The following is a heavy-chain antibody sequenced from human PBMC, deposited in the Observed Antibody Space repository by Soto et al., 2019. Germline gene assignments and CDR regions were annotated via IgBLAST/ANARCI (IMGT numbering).Heavy chain of an antibody. D-gene: IGHD4-17*01. CDR2: IYYSGST. V-gene: IGHV4-59*01. CDR1: GGSISSYY. Sequence: SETLSLTCTVSGGSISSYYWSWIRQPPGKGLEWIGYIYYSGSTNYNPSLKSRVTISVDTSKNQFSLKLSSVTAADTAVYYCARIYGDYGYFDYWGQGALVTVSS. CDR3: ARIYGDYGYFDY. J-gene: IGHJ4*02.